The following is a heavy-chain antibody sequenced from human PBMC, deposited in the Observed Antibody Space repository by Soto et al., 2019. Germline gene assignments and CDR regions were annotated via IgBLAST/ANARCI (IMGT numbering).Heavy chain of an antibody. CDR1: GFTFSSYW. D-gene: IGHD2-2*01. Sequence: EVQLVESGGGLVQPGGSLRLSCAASGFTFSSYWMSWVRQAPGKGLEWVANIKQDGSEKYYVDSVKGRFTISRDNAKNSLYLQMNSLRAKDTAVYYCARVGYCISTSCSPPSDYWGQGTLVTVSS. CDR2: IKQDGSEK. CDR3: ARVGYCISTSCSPPSDY. J-gene: IGHJ4*02. V-gene: IGHV3-7*01.